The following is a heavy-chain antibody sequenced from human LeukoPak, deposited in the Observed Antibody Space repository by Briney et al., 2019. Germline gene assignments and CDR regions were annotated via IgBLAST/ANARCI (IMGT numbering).Heavy chain of an antibody. CDR2: ISSSSSYI. J-gene: IGHJ6*03. V-gene: IGHV3-21*01. CDR1: GFTFSSYS. Sequence: GGSLRLSCAASGFTFSSYSMNWVRQAPGKGLGWVSSISSSSSYIYYADSVKGRFTISRDNAKNSLYLQMNSLRAEDTAVYYCARWPYYYYYMDVWGKGTTVTVSS. CDR3: ARWPYYYYYMDV.